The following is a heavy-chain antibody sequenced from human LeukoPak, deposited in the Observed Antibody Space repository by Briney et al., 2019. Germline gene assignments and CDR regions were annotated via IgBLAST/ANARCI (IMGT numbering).Heavy chain of an antibody. CDR1: GFTFSSYS. CDR2: ISSSSSYI. V-gene: IGHV3-21*01. Sequence: GGSLRLSFAASGFTFSSYSMNWVRQAPGKGLEWVSSISSSSSYIYYADSVKGRFTISRDNAKNSLYLQMNSLRAEDTAVYYCARLSFLDCSGGSCPPVGYWGQGTLVTVSS. CDR3: ARLSFLDCSGGSCPPVGY. D-gene: IGHD2-15*01. J-gene: IGHJ4*02.